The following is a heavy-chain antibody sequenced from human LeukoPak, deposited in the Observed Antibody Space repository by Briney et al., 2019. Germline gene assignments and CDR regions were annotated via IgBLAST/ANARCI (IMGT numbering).Heavy chain of an antibody. CDR1: GYTFTSYD. V-gene: IGHV1-8*01. CDR2: MNPNSGNT. CDR3: ARGRYYYYYMDV. Sequence: ASVKVSCKASGYTFTSYDINWVRQATGQGLEWMGWMNPNSGNTGYAQKFQGRVTMTRNTSISIAYMELSSLRSEDTAVYYCARGRYYYYYMDVWGKGTTVTVSS. J-gene: IGHJ6*03.